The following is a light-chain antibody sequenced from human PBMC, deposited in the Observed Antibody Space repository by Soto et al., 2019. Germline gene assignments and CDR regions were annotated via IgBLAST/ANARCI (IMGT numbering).Light chain of an antibody. Sequence: DIQMTQSPSSLSASVGDRVTITCRASQSISNYLNWYQQKVGKAPKLLIYAASSLQSGVPSRFSGSGSGTDFTLSISSLQPEDFATYYCQQSHSTPPENTFGQGTKLEIK. CDR1: QSISNY. CDR3: QQSHSTPPENT. V-gene: IGKV1-39*01. J-gene: IGKJ2*01. CDR2: AAS.